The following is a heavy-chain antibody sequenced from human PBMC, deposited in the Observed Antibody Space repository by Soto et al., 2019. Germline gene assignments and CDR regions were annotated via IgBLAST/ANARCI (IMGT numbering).Heavy chain of an antibody. D-gene: IGHD3-3*01. J-gene: IGHJ4*02. CDR2: INHSGST. CDR1: GGSFSGYY. V-gene: IGHV4-34*01. Sequence: PSETLSLTCAVYGGSFSGYYWSWIRQPPGKGLEWIGEINHSGSTNYNPSLKSRVTISVDTSKNQFSLKLSSVTAADTAVYYCARLKYYDFWGGYYGIDYWGQGTLVTVSS. CDR3: ARLKYYDFWGGYYGIDY.